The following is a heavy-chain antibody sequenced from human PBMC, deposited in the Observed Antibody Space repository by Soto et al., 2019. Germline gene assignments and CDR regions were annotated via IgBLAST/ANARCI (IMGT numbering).Heavy chain of an antibody. CDR3: ARSPKTAMAYYFDY. V-gene: IGHV1-46*02. D-gene: IGHD5-18*01. CDR1: GYTLNTYY. CDR2: IHPSGGGS. Sequence: ASVKVSCKSSGYTLNTYYLHWVRQAPGQGLEWMGIIHPSGGGSTYAQKFLGRVTMTRDTSTSTVFMELSSLRSADTAVYYCARSPKTAMAYYFDYWGQGTLVTSPQ. J-gene: IGHJ4*02.